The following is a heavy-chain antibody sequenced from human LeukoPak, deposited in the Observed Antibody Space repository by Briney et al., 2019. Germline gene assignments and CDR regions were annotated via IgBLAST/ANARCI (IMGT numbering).Heavy chain of an antibody. CDR3: AKSGSVSASYYDC. CDR1: GFTFSSYA. Sequence: QPGGSLRLSCVASGFTFSSYAMSWVRQRPGMGLERVSHITNRDGRTYYADSVKGRFTISRDNSRNTLYLQMNSLRAEDTAVYYCAKSGSVSASYYDCWGQGALVTVSS. D-gene: IGHD3-10*01. J-gene: IGHJ4*02. V-gene: IGHV3-23*01. CDR2: ITNRDGRT.